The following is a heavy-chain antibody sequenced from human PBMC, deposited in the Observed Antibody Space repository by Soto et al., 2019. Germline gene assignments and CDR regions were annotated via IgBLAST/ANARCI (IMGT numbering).Heavy chain of an antibody. Sequence: GGSLRLSCAASGFTFSTYTMNWVRKAPGTGLEWVSSISAGSRSIYYTDSLKGRSTVSRDNSKNSLYLQINSLKADDTAVQYRARSTPGNPFDIWGQGTMVTVSS. J-gene: IGHJ3*02. V-gene: IGHV3-21*01. CDR2: ISAGSRSI. CDR1: GFTFSTYT. CDR3: ARSTPGNPFDI. D-gene: IGHD3-10*01.